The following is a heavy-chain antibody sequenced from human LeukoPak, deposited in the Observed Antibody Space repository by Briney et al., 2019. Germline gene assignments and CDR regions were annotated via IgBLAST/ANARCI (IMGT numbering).Heavy chain of an antibody. CDR3: ARDWRNYIDF. Sequence: GGSLRLSCEASGFSFEDYDMSWVRQAPGQGLEWVSGINWNGVAATYAVSVRGRFTISRDNAKNSMYLQMNNLRVEDTAMCFCARDWRNYIDFWGRGALVGVSS. CDR2: INWNGVAA. J-gene: IGHJ4*02. CDR1: GFSFEDYD. D-gene: IGHD3-3*01. V-gene: IGHV3-20*04.